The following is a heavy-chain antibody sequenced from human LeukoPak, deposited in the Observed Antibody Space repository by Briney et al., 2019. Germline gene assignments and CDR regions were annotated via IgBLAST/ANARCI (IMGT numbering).Heavy chain of an antibody. CDR2: IYSGGST. J-gene: IGHJ4*02. CDR1: GFTVSSNY. CDR3: ATRMVTTWAFDY. Sequence: GGSLRLSCAASGFTVSSNYMSWVRQAPGKGLEWVSVIYSGGSTYYADSVKGRFTISRDNSKNTLYPQMNSLRAEDTAVYYCATRMVTTWAFDYWGQGTLVTVSS. D-gene: IGHD4-17*01. V-gene: IGHV3-53*01.